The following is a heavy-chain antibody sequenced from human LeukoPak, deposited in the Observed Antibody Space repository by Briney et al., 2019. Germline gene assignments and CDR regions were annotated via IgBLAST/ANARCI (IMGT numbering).Heavy chain of an antibody. V-gene: IGHV3-66*01. CDR2: IYSGGST. CDR1: GFTFSSYA. CDR3: ARDFGGSPFDY. Sequence: PGGSLRLSCAASGFTFSSYAMSWVRQAPGKGLEWVSVIYSGGSTYYADSVKGRFTISRDNSKNTLYLQMNSLRAEDTAVYYCARDFGGSPFDYWGQGTLVTVSS. D-gene: IGHD1-26*01. J-gene: IGHJ4*02.